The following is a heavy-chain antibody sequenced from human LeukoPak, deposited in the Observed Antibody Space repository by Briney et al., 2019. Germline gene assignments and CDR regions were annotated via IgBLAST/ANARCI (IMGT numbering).Heavy chain of an antibody. D-gene: IGHD3-3*01. CDR2: MNPNSGNT. V-gene: IGHV1-8*02. CDR3: ARADSSGHGDY. J-gene: IGHJ4*02. CDR1: GGTFSSYA. Sequence: ASVKVSCKASGGTFSSYAINWVRQATGQGLEWTGWMNPNSGNTGYAQKFQGRVTMTRNTSISTAYMELSSLRSEDTAVYYCARADSSGHGDYWGQGTLVTVSS.